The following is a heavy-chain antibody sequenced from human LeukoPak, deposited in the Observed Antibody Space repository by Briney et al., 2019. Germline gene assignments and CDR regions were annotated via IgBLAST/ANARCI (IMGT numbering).Heavy chain of an antibody. CDR1: GYSISSGYY. V-gene: IGHV4-38-2*02. J-gene: IGHJ3*02. CDR3: ARRPHGFDI. Sequence: PSETLSLTCTVSGYSISSGYYWAWIRQPPGKGLEWIGSIYHSGSTHDNPSLKSRATISVDTSKNHFSLNLSSVTAADTAVYYCARRPHGFDIWGQGTMVTVSS. CDR2: IYHSGST.